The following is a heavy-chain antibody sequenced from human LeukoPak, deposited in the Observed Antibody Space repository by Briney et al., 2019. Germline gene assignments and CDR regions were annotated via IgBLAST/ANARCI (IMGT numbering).Heavy chain of an antibody. V-gene: IGHV4-59*12. Sequence: SETLSLTCTVSGGSISSYYRSWIRQPPGKGLEWIGYIYYSGSTNYNPSLKSRVTISVDTSKNQFSLKLSSVTAADTAVYYCARDRDDSSGYYYIGIWGQGTMVTVSS. D-gene: IGHD3-22*01. CDR1: GGSISSYY. CDR2: IYYSGST. J-gene: IGHJ3*02. CDR3: ARDRDDSSGYYYIGI.